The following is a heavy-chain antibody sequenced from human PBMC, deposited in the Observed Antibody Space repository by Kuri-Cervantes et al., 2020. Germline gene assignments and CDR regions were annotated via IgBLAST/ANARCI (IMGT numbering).Heavy chain of an antibody. J-gene: IGHJ6*02. CDR3: AKTAGSGTYLSGGYGMDV. CDR2: IRWNSGNI. Sequence: GGSLRLSCAASGFTFDDYAMHWVRQAPGKDLEWVSGIRWNSGNIGYADSVEGRFTISRDNAKNSLYLQMNSLRAEDTALYYCAKTAGSGTYLSGGYGMDVWGQGTTVTVSS. CDR1: GFTFDDYA. D-gene: IGHD3-10*01. V-gene: IGHV3-9*01.